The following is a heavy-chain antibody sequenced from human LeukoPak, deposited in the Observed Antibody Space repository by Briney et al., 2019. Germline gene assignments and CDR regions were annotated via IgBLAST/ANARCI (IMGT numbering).Heavy chain of an antibody. V-gene: IGHV3-9*01. D-gene: IGHD3-10*01. CDR2: ISWNSGSI. Sequence: GGSLRLSCAASGVTFDDYAMHWVRQAPGKGLEWGSGISWNSGSIGYADSVKGRFTISRDNAKNSLYLQMNSLRAEDTALYYCAKADLLWFGELLSPPFDYWGQGTLVTVSS. CDR3: AKADLLWFGELLSPPFDY. CDR1: GVTFDDYA. J-gene: IGHJ4*02.